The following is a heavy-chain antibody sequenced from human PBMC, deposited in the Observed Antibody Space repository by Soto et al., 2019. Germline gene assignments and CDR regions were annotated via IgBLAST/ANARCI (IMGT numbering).Heavy chain of an antibody. J-gene: IGHJ4*02. CDR3: ARRLFFTSTGIEPFDL. V-gene: IGHV3-23*01. D-gene: IGHD1-1*01. Sequence: EVQLLESGGGLVQPGGSLVLSCAASGFTFSRYAMSWVRQAPGKGLAWVSSSSGGGNDAYYADSVKDRFTISRDNSMNTLFLQMHGLRAHDPAVHYCARRLFFTSTGIEPFDLGGQGNLVTSSS. CDR1: GFTFSRYA. CDR2: SSGGGNDA.